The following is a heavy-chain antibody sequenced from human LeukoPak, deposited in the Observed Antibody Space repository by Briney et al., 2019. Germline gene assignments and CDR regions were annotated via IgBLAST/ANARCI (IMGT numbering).Heavy chain of an antibody. CDR1: GYTFTGYY. J-gene: IGHJ6*03. D-gene: IGHD6-13*01. CDR3: ARDRRYSSSWYPHYMDV. Sequence: ASVKVSCKASGYTFTGYYMHWVRQAPGQGLEWMGWINPNSGGTNYAQKFQGRVTMTRDTSISTAYMELSRLRSDDTAVYYCARDRRYSSSWYPHYMDVWGKGTTVTVSS. V-gene: IGHV1-2*02. CDR2: INPNSGGT.